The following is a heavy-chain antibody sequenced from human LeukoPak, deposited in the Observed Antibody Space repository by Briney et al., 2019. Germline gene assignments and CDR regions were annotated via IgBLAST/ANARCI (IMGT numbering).Heavy chain of an antibody. CDR3: ARNINRYCSSASCYPGDFDD. J-gene: IGHJ4*02. V-gene: IGHV3-30*03. Sequence: GGSLRLSCADSGFTFRSYGMHWVRQAPGKGLEWVAVISCDGSNKYYADSVKGRFTISRDNAKNSLYLQMNSLRAEDTAVYYCARNINRYCSSASCYPGDFDDWGQGTLVTVSS. CDR2: ISCDGSNK. D-gene: IGHD2-2*01. CDR1: GFTFRSYG.